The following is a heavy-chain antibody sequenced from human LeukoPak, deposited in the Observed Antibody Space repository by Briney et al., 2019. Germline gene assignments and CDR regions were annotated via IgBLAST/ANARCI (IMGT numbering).Heavy chain of an antibody. CDR3: ARIGYGVSFDY. J-gene: IGHJ4*02. Sequence: GGSLRLSCAASGFIFSTYGMNWVRQAPGKGLEWVSYISSSGNAIYYADSVKGRFTISRDNAKNSLYLQMNSLRAEDTAVYYCARIGYGVSFDYWGQGTLVTVSS. V-gene: IGHV3-48*04. CDR2: ISSSGNAI. D-gene: IGHD4/OR15-4a*01. CDR1: GFIFSTYG.